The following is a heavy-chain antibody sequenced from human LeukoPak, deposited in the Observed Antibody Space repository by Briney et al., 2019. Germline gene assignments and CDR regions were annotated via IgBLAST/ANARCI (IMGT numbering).Heavy chain of an antibody. Sequence: PSGTLSLTCGVSGGSVSSCNWWSWVRQPPGKGLEWIGEIYHGVSTNYNPSLKSRVTISVDKSKNQFSLKLTSVTAADTAVYYCARGKIGGGSCLFDYWGQGTRVTVSS. CDR1: GGSVSSCNW. J-gene: IGHJ4*02. CDR3: ARGKIGGGSCLFDY. D-gene: IGHD2-15*01. V-gene: IGHV4-4*02. CDR2: IYHGVST.